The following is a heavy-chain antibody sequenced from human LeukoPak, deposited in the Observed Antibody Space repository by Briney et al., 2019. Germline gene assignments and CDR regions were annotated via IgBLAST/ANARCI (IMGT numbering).Heavy chain of an antibody. J-gene: IGHJ4*02. Sequence: PPGGSLRLSCAASGFTFSSYSMNWVRQAPGKGLEWVSYISSSSSTIYYADSVKGRFTISRDNAKNSLYLQMNSLRAEDTAVYYCARRLQVGATKFPATNFDYWGQGTLVTVSS. CDR2: ISSSSSTI. CDR3: ARRLQVGATKFPATNFDY. V-gene: IGHV3-48*01. CDR1: GFTFSSYS. D-gene: IGHD1-26*01.